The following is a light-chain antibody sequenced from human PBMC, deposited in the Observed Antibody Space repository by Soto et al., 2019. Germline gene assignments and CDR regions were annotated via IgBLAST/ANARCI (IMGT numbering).Light chain of an antibody. CDR2: EVT. CDR1: SSDVGSRNL. J-gene: IGLJ3*02. CDR3: CSYAGSYTWV. V-gene: IGLV2-23*02. Sequence: QSALTQPASVSGSPGQSITISCTGTSSDVGSRNLVSWYQQHPGKAPKLIIYEVTKWPSGVSNRFSGSKSGNTASLTILGLQAEDEADYYCCSYAGSYTWVFGGGTKLTVL.